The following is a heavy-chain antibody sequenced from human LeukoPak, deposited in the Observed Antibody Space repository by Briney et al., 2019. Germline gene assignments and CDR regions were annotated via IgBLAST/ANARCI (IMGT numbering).Heavy chain of an antibody. V-gene: IGHV4-38-2*01. Sequence: SETLSLTCAVSGYSINSGNHWGWIRQPPEKGLEWIGSIHYSGGTNYNPPLKSRVTISIDTSKNHFSLKLSSVTAADTAVYYCASLGGYQNGNFDYWGRGALVTVSS. J-gene: IGHJ4*02. CDR2: IHYSGGT. CDR3: ASLGGYQNGNFDY. D-gene: IGHD1-26*01. CDR1: GYSINSGNH.